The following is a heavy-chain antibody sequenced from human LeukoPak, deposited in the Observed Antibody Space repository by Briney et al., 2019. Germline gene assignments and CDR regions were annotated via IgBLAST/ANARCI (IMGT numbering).Heavy chain of an antibody. CDR1: GGSISSYY. J-gene: IGHJ4*02. D-gene: IGHD6-19*01. Sequence: SETLSLTCTVSGGSISSYYWSWIRQPSGKGLEWIGYIYYSGSTNYNPSLKSRVTISVDTSKNQFSLKLSSVTAADTAVYYCARVRSSGCIDYWGQGTLVTVSS. CDR3: ARVRSSGCIDY. CDR2: IYYSGST. V-gene: IGHV4-59*01.